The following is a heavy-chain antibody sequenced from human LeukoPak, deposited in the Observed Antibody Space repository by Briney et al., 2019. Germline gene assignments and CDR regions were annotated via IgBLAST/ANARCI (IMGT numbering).Heavy chain of an antibody. D-gene: IGHD2-2*01. CDR2: IYRGGST. Sequence: GGSLRLSCAASGFTVSSNYMSWVRQAPGKGLEWVSVIYRGGSTYYADSVKGRFTISRDNSKNTLYLQMNSLRAEDTAVYYCARPQPRPLGAFDIWGQGTMVTVSS. J-gene: IGHJ3*02. CDR1: GFTVSSNY. V-gene: IGHV3-66*02. CDR3: ARPQPRPLGAFDI.